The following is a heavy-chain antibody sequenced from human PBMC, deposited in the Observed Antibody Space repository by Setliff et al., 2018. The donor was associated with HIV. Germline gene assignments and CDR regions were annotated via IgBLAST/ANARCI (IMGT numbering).Heavy chain of an antibody. J-gene: IGHJ4*02. V-gene: IGHV3-15*01. CDR1: GFTFSKAW. CDR2: VKSKADGGTI. CDR3: GKDRTDVAATIANY. Sequence: GGSLRLSCAAAGFTFSKAWMSWFRQTPGKGLEWVGRVKSKADGGTIDYAAPVKGRFTISRDDSKNTLYLQMNSLRAEDTAVYYCGKDRTDVAATIANYWGQGTLVTVSS. D-gene: IGHD5-12*01.